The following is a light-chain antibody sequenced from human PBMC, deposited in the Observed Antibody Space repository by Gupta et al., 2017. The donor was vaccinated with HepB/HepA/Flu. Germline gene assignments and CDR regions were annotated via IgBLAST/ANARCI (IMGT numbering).Light chain of an antibody. CDR1: SSDVGGYNY. CDR3: CSYAGTYTYV. CDR2: NVN. J-gene: IGLJ1*01. Sequence: HSALPQHRSVSGSPKQSVPIPCTGTSSDVGGYNYVSWYQQHPGKTPKLIIFNVNKRPSGFPDRFSGSKSGDRASLTISGLQAEGEADYYCCSYAGTYTYVVGTGTRVTVL. V-gene: IGLV2-11*01.